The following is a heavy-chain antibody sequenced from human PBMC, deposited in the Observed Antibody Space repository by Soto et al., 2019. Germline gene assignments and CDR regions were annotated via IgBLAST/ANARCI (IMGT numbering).Heavy chain of an antibody. CDR1: GFMFSRFD. Sequence: EVQLLESGGDLAQPGGSLRLSCAGSGFMFSRFDMFWVRQVPGKGLEWVSATSGDGSLKFYAESVKGRFAISRDNFKSTVFLQLTGLRVDDTAVYFCGRRQPCSGGTCYPLDSWGQGTLVTVSS. V-gene: IGHV3-23*01. D-gene: IGHD2-15*01. CDR2: TSGDGSLK. J-gene: IGHJ4*02. CDR3: GRRQPCSGGTCYPLDS.